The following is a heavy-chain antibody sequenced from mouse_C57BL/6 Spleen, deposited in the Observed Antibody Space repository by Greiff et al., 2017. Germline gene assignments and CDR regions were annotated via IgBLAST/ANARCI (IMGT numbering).Heavy chain of an antibody. CDR2: ISSGSSTI. J-gene: IGHJ4*01. V-gene: IGHV5-17*01. CDR1: GFTFSDYG. D-gene: IGHD2-3*01. Sequence: EVQVVESGGGLVKPGGSLKLSCAASGFTFSDYGMHWVRQAPEKGLEWVAYISSGSSTIYYADTVKGRFTISRDNAKNTLFLQMTSLRSEDTAMYYCARDDGYYLGAMDYWGQGTSVTVSS. CDR3: ARDDGYYLGAMDY.